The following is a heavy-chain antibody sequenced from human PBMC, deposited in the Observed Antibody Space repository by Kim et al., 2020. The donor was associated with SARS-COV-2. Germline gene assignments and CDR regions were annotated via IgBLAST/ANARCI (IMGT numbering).Heavy chain of an antibody. Sequence: YADSVKGRFTISRDNSKNTLYLQMNSLRAEDTAVYYCAREDVAAAGHFDYWGQGTLVTVSS. D-gene: IGHD6-13*01. V-gene: IGHV3-33*01. CDR3: AREDVAAAGHFDY. J-gene: IGHJ4*02.